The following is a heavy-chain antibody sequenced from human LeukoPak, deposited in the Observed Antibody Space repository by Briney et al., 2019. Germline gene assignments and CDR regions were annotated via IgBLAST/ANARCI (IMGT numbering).Heavy chain of an antibody. CDR2: IRSKTYGGTT. D-gene: IGHD5-18*01. Sequence: GGSLRLSCAASGFTFSSYAMSWVRQTPGKGLEWVGVIRSKTYGGTTEYAASVKGRFTISRDDSKSIAYLQMDSLKTEDTAVYYCIRGGYSYGVWGQGTLVTVSS. CDR1: GFTFSSYA. V-gene: IGHV3-49*04. J-gene: IGHJ4*02. CDR3: IRGGYSYGV.